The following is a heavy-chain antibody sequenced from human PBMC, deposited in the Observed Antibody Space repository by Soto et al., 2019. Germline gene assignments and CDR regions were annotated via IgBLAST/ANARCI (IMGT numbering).Heavy chain of an antibody. CDR2: ITHRGSS. D-gene: IGHD2-8*02. J-gene: IGHJ4*02. CDR1: GGSFSGYY. CDR3: ARDKVTGLVDY. V-gene: IGHV4-34*01. Sequence: QVQLQQWGAGLLKPSETLSLTCAVYGGSFSGYYWTWIRQPPGTGLEWIGEITHRGSSNYNPSLKSRVTISVDTSANQFALKLTSVTAADTAVYYCARDKVTGLVDYWGQGTLVTVSS.